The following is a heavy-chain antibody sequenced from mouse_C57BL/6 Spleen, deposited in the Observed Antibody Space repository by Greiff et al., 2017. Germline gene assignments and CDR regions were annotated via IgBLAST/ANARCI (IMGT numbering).Heavy chain of an antibody. CDR1: GYTFTSYW. CDR2: IYPDSGST. J-gene: IGHJ1*03. CDR3: ASGGGYWDFGV. V-gene: IGHV1-64*01. Sequence: VQLQQPGAELVKPGASVKLSCKASGYTFTSYWMPWVKQRPGQGLEWIGMIYPDSGSTNYNEKFKSKATLTVDKSSSTAYMQRSSLTSEDSAVYYCASGGGYWDFGVWGTGTTVTVSS. D-gene: IGHD1-1*02.